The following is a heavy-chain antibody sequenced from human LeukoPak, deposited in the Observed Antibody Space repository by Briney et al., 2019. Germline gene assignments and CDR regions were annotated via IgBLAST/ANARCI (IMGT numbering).Heavy chain of an antibody. D-gene: IGHD1-26*01. CDR1: GFTFSSYW. Sequence: GGSLRLSCAASGFTFSSYWMTWVRQAPGKGLEWVGNRKGDGSEKYYVDSVKGRFTISRDNSKNTLYLQMNSLRAEDTAVYYCARGQGATVPQVGKNWFDPWGQGTRVTVSS. V-gene: IGHV3-7*03. CDR3: ARGQGATVPQVGKNWFDP. CDR2: RKGDGSEK. J-gene: IGHJ5*02.